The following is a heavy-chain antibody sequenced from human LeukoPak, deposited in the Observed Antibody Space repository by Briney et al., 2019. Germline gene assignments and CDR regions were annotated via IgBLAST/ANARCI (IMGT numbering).Heavy chain of an antibody. J-gene: IGHJ6*02. CDR1: GFALSSHW. Sequence: PGGSLRLSCAASGFALSSHWMTWVRQVPGRAPEWVANVNRDGSETYYLDSVKGRFTISKDNAKNSLYLQMNSLRAEDTALYHCARNNGMDVWGQGTTVIVSS. V-gene: IGHV3-7*03. CDR2: VNRDGSET. CDR3: ARNNGMDV.